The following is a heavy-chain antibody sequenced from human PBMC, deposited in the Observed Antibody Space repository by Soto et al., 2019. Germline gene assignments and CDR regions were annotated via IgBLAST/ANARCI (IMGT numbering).Heavy chain of an antibody. CDR2: INPNTGGT. CDR3: ARSTRRLFVGTLDEAYYYGMDV. J-gene: IGHJ6*02. D-gene: IGHD2-21*01. V-gene: IGHV1-2*04. Sequence: ASVKVSCKASGYTFTGYYMHWVRQAPGQGLEWMGWINPNTGGTNYAQRFQGWVTMTRDTSMSTAYMELSRLRSDDTAVSYCARSTRRLFVGTLDEAYYYGMDVCGHGTRVTV. CDR1: GYTFTGYY.